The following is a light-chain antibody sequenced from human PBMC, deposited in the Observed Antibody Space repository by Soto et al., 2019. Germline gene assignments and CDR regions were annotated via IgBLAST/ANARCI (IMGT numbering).Light chain of an antibody. CDR1: HSVSSN. J-gene: IGKJ4*01. Sequence: IVMTQSPATLSVSPGERATLSCRASHSVSSNLAWYQQKPGQAPRLLIYGASTRATGFPPRFSGSGSGTEFSLTISSLQSEDFAVYYCQQYNTWPLTFGGGTKVEIK. CDR3: QQYNTWPLT. V-gene: IGKV3-15*01. CDR2: GAS.